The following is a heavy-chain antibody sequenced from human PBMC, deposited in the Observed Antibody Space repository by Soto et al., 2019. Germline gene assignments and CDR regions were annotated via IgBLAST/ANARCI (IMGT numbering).Heavy chain of an antibody. Sequence: GGSLRLSCAASGFTVSSNYMSWVRQAPGKGLEWVSVIYSGGSTYYADSVKGRFTISRHNSKNTLYLQMNSLRAEDTAVYYCARGILDNLRFLEWFEYYFDYWGQGTLVTVSS. CDR1: GFTVSSNY. CDR3: ARGILDNLRFLEWFEYYFDY. V-gene: IGHV3-53*04. J-gene: IGHJ4*02. D-gene: IGHD3-3*01. CDR2: IYSGGST.